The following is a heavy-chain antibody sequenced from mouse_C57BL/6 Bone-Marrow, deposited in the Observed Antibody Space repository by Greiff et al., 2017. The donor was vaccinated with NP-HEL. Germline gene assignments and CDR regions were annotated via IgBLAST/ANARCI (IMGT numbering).Heavy chain of an antibody. J-gene: IGHJ4*01. Sequence: EVQLQQSGAELVKPGASVKLSCTASGFNIKDYYMHWVKQRTEQGLEWIGRIDPEDGETNYAPKFQGKATLTADTSSNTAYLQLSSLTSEDTAVYYCARDYGSFYYYAMDYWGQGTSVTVTS. D-gene: IGHD1-1*01. CDR3: ARDYGSFYYYAMDY. CDR1: GFNIKDYY. CDR2: IDPEDGET. V-gene: IGHV14-2*01.